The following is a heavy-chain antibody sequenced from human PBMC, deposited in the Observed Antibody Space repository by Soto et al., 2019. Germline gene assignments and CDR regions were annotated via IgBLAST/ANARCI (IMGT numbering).Heavy chain of an antibody. V-gene: IGHV1-3*01. CDR2: INAGNGNT. CDR1: GYTFTSYA. J-gene: IGHJ5*02. D-gene: IGHD2-15*01. Sequence: QVQLVQSGAEVKKPGASVKVSCKASGYTFTSYAMHWVRQAPGQRLEWMGWINAGNGNTKYLQKFQGRVTITRDTSASTAYMELSSLRSEDTAVYYCAREDIVAWGQGTLVTVSS. CDR3: AREDIVA.